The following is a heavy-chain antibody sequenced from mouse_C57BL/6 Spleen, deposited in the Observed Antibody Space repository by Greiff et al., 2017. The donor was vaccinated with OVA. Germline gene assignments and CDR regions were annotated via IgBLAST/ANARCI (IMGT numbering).Heavy chain of an antibody. J-gene: IGHJ4*01. CDR1: GFTFSSYT. D-gene: IGHD2-3*01. V-gene: IGHV5-9*01. CDR3: ARHDGYPYYYAMDY. CDR2: ISGGGGNT. Sequence: EVKLMESGGGLVKPGGSLKLSCAASGFTFSSYTMSWVRQTPEKRLEWVATISGGGGNTYYPDSVKGRFTISRDNAKNTLYLQMSSLRSEDTALDYCARHDGYPYYYAMDYWGQGTSVTVSS.